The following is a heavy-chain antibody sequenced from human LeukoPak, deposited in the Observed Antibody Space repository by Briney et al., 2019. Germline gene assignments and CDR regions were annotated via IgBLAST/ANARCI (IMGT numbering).Heavy chain of an antibody. Sequence: PGGSLRLSCAASGFTFDDYTMHWVRQAPGKGLEWVSLISWDGGSTYYADSVKGRFTISRDNSKNSLYLQMNSLRTEDTALYYCAKDGGYTGYSSSWYRAYYFDYWGQGTLVTVSS. CDR1: GFTFDDYT. CDR2: ISWDGGST. D-gene: IGHD6-13*01. V-gene: IGHV3-43*01. CDR3: AKDGGYTGYSSSWYRAYYFDY. J-gene: IGHJ4*02.